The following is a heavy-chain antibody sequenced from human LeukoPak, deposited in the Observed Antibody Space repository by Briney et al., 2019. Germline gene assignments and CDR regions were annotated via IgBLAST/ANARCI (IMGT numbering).Heavy chain of an antibody. D-gene: IGHD6-6*01. V-gene: IGHV4-31*03. CDR1: GGSISSGDYY. CDR2: IYYSGST. CDR3: ARVDPDSSSTLEVFDY. Sequence: SQTLSLTCSVSGGSISSGDYYWTWIRQHPGEGLEWIGYIYYSGSTYYNPSLKGRITISVDTSKNQFSLKLSSVTAADTAVYYCARVDPDSSSTLEVFDYWGQGTLVTVSS. J-gene: IGHJ4*02.